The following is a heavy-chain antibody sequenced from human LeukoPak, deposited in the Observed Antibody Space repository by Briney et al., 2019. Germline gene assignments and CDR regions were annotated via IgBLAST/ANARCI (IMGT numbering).Heavy chain of an antibody. D-gene: IGHD3-3*01. CDR3: ARTRQYDFWSGYFDY. CDR2: INWNGGST. V-gene: IGHV3-20*04. CDR1: GFTFSSYS. J-gene: IGHJ4*02. Sequence: GGSLRLSCAASGFTFSSYSMNWVRQAPGKGLEWVSGINWNGGSTGYADSVKGRFTISRDNAKNSLYLQMNSLRAEDTALYYCARTRQYDFWSGYFDYWGQGTLVTVSS.